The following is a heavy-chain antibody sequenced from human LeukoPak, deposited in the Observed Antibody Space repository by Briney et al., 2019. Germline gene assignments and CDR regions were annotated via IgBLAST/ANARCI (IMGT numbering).Heavy chain of an antibody. CDR3: AGYGGSYPYYMDV. V-gene: IGHV3-66*01. J-gene: IGHJ6*03. Sequence: GGYLRLSCAASGFTFSSYEMNWVRQAPGKGLEWVSVMYTLGNTNYADSVRGRFTTSRDNSKNTLYLQMNSLRAEDTAVYYCAGYGGSYPYYMDVWGKGTTVTISS. CDR2: MYTLGNT. D-gene: IGHD1-26*01. CDR1: GFTFSSYE.